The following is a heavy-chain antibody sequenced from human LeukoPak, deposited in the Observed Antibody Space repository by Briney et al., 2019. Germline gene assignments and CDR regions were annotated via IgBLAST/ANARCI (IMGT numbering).Heavy chain of an antibody. V-gene: IGHV3-21*01. CDR2: ISSSSSYI. Sequence: GGSLRLSCAASGFTFSSYSMDWVRQAPGKGLEWVSSISSSSSYIYYADSVKGRFTISRDNAKNSLYLQMNSLRAEDTAVYYCAGGGSITMVRGVMPHWGQGTLVTVSS. CDR1: GFTFSSYS. CDR3: AGGGSITMVRGVMPH. J-gene: IGHJ4*02. D-gene: IGHD3-10*01.